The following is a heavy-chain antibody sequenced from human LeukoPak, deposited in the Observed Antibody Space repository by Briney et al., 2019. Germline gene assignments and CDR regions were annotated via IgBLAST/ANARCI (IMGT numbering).Heavy chain of an antibody. Sequence: GGSLRLSCAASGFTFSSYPMSWVRQAPGKGLEWVSGISGSGGTTYYADSVEGRFTISRDNSRNTLYLQMNSLRADDTAVYYCAKVGSGWYYFDYWGQGTLVTVSS. CDR2: ISGSGGTT. CDR1: GFTFSSYP. J-gene: IGHJ4*02. D-gene: IGHD6-19*01. V-gene: IGHV3-23*01. CDR3: AKVGSGWYYFDY.